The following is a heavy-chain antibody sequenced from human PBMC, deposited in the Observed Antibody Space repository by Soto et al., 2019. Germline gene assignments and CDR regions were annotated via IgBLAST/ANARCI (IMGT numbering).Heavy chain of an antibody. D-gene: IGHD2-21*01. CDR1: GGSFSGYY. CDR3: ARRRLVAYFDY. CDR2: INHSGST. Sequence: LSLTCAVYGGSFSGYYWSWIRQPPGKGLEWIGEINHSGSTNYNPSLKSRVTISVDTSKNQFSLKLSSVTAADTAVYYCARRRLVAYFDYWGQGTLVTVSS. J-gene: IGHJ4*02. V-gene: IGHV4-34*01.